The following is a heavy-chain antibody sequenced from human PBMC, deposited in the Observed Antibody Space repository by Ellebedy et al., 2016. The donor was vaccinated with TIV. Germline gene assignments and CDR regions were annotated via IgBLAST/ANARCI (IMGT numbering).Heavy chain of an antibody. Sequence: PGGSLRLSCAASGFAFSTYWMHWVRQAPGKGLVWVSRINRDGSDIAYADSVKGRFTISRDNAKNTMFLQMDSLTADETALYYCGGDFDNGHLLGYWGQGTMVTVSS. V-gene: IGHV3-74*01. D-gene: IGHD3-16*01. J-gene: IGHJ4*02. CDR2: INRDGSDI. CDR1: GFAFSTYW. CDR3: GGDFDNGHLLGY.